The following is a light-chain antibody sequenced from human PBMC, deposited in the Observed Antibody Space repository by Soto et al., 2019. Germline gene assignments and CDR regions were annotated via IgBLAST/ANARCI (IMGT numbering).Light chain of an antibody. V-gene: IGKV1-39*01. Sequence: DILMTQSPSSLSASVGERVTITCRASQSISSYLNWYQQKPGKAPKLLIYAASSLQSGVTSRFSGSGSGTDFTLTISSLQPEDFATYYCQQSYSTPFSDFGGGTKVEIK. CDR1: QSISSY. CDR2: AAS. CDR3: QQSYSTPFSD. J-gene: IGKJ4*01.